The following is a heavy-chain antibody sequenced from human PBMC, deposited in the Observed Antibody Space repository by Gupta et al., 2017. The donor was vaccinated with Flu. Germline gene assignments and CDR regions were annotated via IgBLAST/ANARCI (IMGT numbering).Heavy chain of an antibody. D-gene: IGHD4-11*01. CDR3: AKDTDYSSMWLFDF. V-gene: IGHV3-23*01. J-gene: IGHJ4*02. Sequence: EVQLLESGGGLVQPGGTLRLPCVASGFTFSSLAMTWVRQAPGKGLEWVSSINYSGGSTYYADSVKGRFTDSRDNSKNTLYLQMDSLRAEDTAVYYCAKDTDYSSMWLFDFWGQGTLVTVSS. CDR2: INYSGGST. CDR1: GFTFSSLA.